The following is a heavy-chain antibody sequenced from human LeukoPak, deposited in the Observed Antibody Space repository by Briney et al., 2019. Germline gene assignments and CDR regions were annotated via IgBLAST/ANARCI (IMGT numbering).Heavy chain of an antibody. CDR1: GYTFTSYG. Sequence: ASVKVSCKASGYTFTSYGISWVRQAPGQELEWMGWISAYNGNTNYAQKLQGRVTMITDTSTSTAYMELRSLRSDDTAVYYCARGWGVVSYYDFWSGYRGGAFDIWGQGTMVTVSS. V-gene: IGHV1-18*01. J-gene: IGHJ3*02. CDR2: ISAYNGNT. CDR3: ARGWGVVSYYDFWSGYRGGAFDI. D-gene: IGHD3-3*01.